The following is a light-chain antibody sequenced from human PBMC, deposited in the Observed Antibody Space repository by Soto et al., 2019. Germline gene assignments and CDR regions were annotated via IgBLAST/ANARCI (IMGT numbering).Light chain of an antibody. J-gene: IGLJ3*02. CDR1: SSNMGADYD. CDR2: GNS. CDR3: QSYDSSLSAVV. Sequence: QSVLTQPPSVSGAPGQRVTISCTGSSSNMGADYDVHWYQQLPGTAPKLLIYGNSNRPSGVPDRFSGSKSGTSASLAITGLQAEDEADYYCQSYDSSLSAVVFGGGTKVTVL. V-gene: IGLV1-40*01.